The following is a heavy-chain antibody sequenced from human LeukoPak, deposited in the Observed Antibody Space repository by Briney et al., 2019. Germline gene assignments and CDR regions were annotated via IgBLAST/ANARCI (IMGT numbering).Heavy chain of an antibody. J-gene: IGHJ4*02. Sequence: GESLKISCKASGYSFTTYWIGWVRQMPGKGLEWMGIIYPADSTAHYSPSFQGQVTISVDKSINTAYLQWSRLKASDTAMYYCARLSSSWRKANFDYWGQGTLVTVSS. D-gene: IGHD6-13*01. V-gene: IGHV5-51*01. CDR2: IYPADSTA. CDR3: ARLSSSWRKANFDY. CDR1: GYSFTTYW.